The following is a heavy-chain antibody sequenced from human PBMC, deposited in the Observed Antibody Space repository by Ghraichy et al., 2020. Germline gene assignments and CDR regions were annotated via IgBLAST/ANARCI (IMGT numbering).Heavy chain of an antibody. CDR2: IYYKGTT. J-gene: IGHJ4*02. CDR3: ARLRTSNYYDTSGYDYPDY. D-gene: IGHD3-22*01. CDR1: GDSISGNY. V-gene: IGHV4-59*08. Sequence: SETLSLTCSVSGDSISGNYWSWIRQAPGKGMEWIAYIYYKGTTTYNPSLESRATISADSSRSQISLKLTSVTAADTAVYYCARLRTSNYYDTSGYDYPDYWGQGTLVTFSS.